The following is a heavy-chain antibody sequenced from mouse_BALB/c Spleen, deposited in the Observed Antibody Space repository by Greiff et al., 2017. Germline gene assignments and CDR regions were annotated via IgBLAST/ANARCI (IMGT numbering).Heavy chain of an antibody. V-gene: IGHV3-6*02. CDR1: GYSITSGYY. CDR3: AREGLLWYFDY. CDR2: ISYDGSN. J-gene: IGHJ2*01. Sequence: EVQVVESGPGLVKPSQSLSLTCSVTGYSITSGYYWNWIRQLPGNKLEWMGYISYDGSNNYNPSLKNRISITRDTSKNQFFLKLNSVTTEDTATYYCAREGLLWYFDYWGQGTTLTVSS. D-gene: IGHD2-1*01.